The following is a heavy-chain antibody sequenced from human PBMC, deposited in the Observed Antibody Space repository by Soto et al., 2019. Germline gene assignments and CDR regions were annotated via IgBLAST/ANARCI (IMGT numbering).Heavy chain of an antibody. J-gene: IGHJ6*02. D-gene: IGHD4-17*01. CDR2: IYYSGST. V-gene: IGHV4-31*02. CDR1: GGSISSGGYY. CDR3: ALTVTTSGGMDV. Sequence: QVQLQESGPGLVKPSQTLSLTWTVSGGSISSGGYYWSWIRQHPGKGQEWIGYIYYSGSTYYNPSLKSRVTISVDTSKNQFYLKLSSVTAADTAVYYCALTVTTSGGMDVWGQGTTVTVSS.